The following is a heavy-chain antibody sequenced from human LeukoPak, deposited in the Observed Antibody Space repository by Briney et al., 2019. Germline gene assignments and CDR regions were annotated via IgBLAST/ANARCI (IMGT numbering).Heavy chain of an antibody. CDR1: GFTFSSYG. J-gene: IGHJ4*02. Sequence: GGSLRLSCAASGFTFSSYGMSWVRQAPGKGLEWVSAISGSGGSTYYADSVKGRFTISRDNAKNSLYLQMNSLRAEDTAVYYCARDLVLLWFGDTRDRQDYWGQGTLVTVSS. CDR2: ISGSGGST. D-gene: IGHD3-10*01. CDR3: ARDLVLLWFGDTRDRQDY. V-gene: IGHV3-23*01.